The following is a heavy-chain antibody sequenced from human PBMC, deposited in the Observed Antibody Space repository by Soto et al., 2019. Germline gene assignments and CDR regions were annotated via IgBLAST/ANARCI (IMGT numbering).Heavy chain of an antibody. Sequence: QVQLVQSGAEVKKPGASVKVSCKASGYSFTRYYMHWVRQAPGQGLEWMGIINPSSGSTNYAQKFQGRVTMTRDMSTNTVYMEMSILRSEDTAVYYCTRDRVYGAHYYYGMDVWGQGTTVTVSS. J-gene: IGHJ6*02. CDR3: TRDRVYGAHYYYGMDV. CDR2: INPSSGST. CDR1: GYSFTRYY. D-gene: IGHD4-17*01. V-gene: IGHV1-46*01.